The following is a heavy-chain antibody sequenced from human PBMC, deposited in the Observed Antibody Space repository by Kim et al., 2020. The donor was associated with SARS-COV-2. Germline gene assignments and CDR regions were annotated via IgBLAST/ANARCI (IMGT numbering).Heavy chain of an antibody. J-gene: IGHJ5*02. V-gene: IGHV1-8*01. CDR1: GYTFTSYD. Sequence: ASVKVSCKASGYTFTSYDINWVRQATGQGLEWMGWMNPNSGNTGYAQKFQGRVTMTRNTSISTAYMELSSLRSEDTAVYYCARGRDGANRITIFGVVSWGGVWFDPGGQGTLVAVSS. CDR2: MNPNSGNT. D-gene: IGHD3-3*01. CDR3: ARGRDGANRITIFGVVSWGGVWFDP.